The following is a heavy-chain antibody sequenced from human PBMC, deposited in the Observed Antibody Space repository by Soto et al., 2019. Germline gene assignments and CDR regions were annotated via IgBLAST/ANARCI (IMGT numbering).Heavy chain of an antibody. CDR1: GYTFSGYY. CDR3: ARAVGYDYVWGSYPGNNYGMDV. Sequence: ASVKVSCKASGYTFSGYYIHWVRQAPGQGLEWMGWINPNSGGTNYAQKFQGWVTMTRDTSINTAYMELSRLRSDGTAVYYCARAVGYDYVWGSYPGNNYGMDVWGQGTTVTVSS. V-gene: IGHV1-2*04. J-gene: IGHJ6*02. D-gene: IGHD3-16*02. CDR2: INPNSGGT.